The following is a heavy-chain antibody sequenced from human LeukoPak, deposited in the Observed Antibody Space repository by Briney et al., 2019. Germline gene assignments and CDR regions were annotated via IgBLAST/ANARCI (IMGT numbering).Heavy chain of an antibody. Sequence: KPSETLSLTCAVYGGSFSGYYWSWIRQSPGKGLEWIGEISHTEGTRYNPSLESRVTMSVGTSENQLSLKLIFVTAADTAVYYCARIRCGHSGSVCYNHWGLGTLVTVSS. J-gene: IGHJ4*02. D-gene: IGHD2-21*01. CDR2: ISHTEGT. CDR1: GGSFSGYY. V-gene: IGHV4-34*01. CDR3: ARIRCGHSGSVCYNH.